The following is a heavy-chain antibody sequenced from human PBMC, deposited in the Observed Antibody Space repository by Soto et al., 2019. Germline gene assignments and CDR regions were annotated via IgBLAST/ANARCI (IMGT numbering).Heavy chain of an antibody. Sequence: SETLSLTCAVSGGSISSSNWWSWVRQPPGKGLEWIGEIYHSGSTNYNPSLKSRVTISVDKSKNQFSLKLSSVTAADTAVYYCARVGGIVGATTHDYWGQGTLVTVSS. CDR1: GGSISSSNW. D-gene: IGHD1-26*01. J-gene: IGHJ4*02. CDR3: ARVGGIVGATTHDY. CDR2: IYHSGST. V-gene: IGHV4-4*02.